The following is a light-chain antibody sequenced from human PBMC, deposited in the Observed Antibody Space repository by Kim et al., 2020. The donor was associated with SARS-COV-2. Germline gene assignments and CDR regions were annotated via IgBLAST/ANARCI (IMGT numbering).Light chain of an antibody. CDR3: QAWDSSTEV. CDR1: KLGDKY. V-gene: IGLV3-1*01. CDR2: QDS. J-gene: IGLJ1*01. Sequence: SVSPGQTASLTCSGDKLGDKYACWYQQKPGQSPVLVIYQDSKRPSGIPERFSGSNSGNTATLNISGTQAMDEADYYCQAWDSSTEVFGTGTKVTVL.